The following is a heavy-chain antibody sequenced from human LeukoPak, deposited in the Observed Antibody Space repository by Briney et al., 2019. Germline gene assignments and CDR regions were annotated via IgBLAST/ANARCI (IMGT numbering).Heavy chain of an antibody. CDR3: ARGRDTMVRGNAFDI. D-gene: IGHD3-10*01. J-gene: IGHJ3*02. Sequence: PGGSLRLSCAASGFTFSSYSMNWVRQAPGKGLEWVSYISSSSSTIYYADSVKGRFTISRDNAKNSLYLQMNSLRAEDTAVYYCARGRDTMVRGNAFDIWGQGTMVTVSS. CDR2: ISSSSSTI. V-gene: IGHV3-48*01. CDR1: GFTFSSYS.